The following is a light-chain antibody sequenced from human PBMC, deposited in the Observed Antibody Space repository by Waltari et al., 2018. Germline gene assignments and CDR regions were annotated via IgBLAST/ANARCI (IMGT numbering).Light chain of an antibody. V-gene: IGKV3-11*01. CDR3: QQRGHWPPT. J-gene: IGKJ1*01. Sequence: VLTQSPATLSLSPAARATLSCRASQSVSSYLAWYEQKPGQAPRLLITEASNRAAGIPARFSGSGSGTDFTLTISRLEPGDFAVYFCQQRGHWPPTFGQGTKVEIK. CDR2: EAS. CDR1: QSVSSY.